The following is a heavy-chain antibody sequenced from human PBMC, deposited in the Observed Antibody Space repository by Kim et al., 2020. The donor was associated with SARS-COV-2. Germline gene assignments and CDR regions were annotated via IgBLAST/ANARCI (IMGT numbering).Heavy chain of an antibody. V-gene: IGHV3-11*01. CDR2: ISSSCLTI. CDR1: GFTFSDYY. CDR3: ARGRRGGYDYAFFDY. D-gene: IGHD5-12*01. J-gene: IGHJ4*02. Sequence: GGSLRLSCAASGFTFSDYYMSCLRQAPGKGLELVSSISSSCLTIYYADSVKGRFTISRDNAKNSLYLQMNSLRAEDTAVYYCARGRRGGYDYAFFDYWGQGTLVTVSS.